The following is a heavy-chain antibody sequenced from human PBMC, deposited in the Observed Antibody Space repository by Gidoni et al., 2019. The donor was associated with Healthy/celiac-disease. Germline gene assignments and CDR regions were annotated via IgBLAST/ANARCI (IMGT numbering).Heavy chain of an antibody. J-gene: IGHJ6*02. V-gene: IGHV3-11*01. Sequence: QVPLVASGGGFVKLGGSLRLSCSAPGLTSRDYYMSWIRQVPGKGLEWVSYISSSGSTIYNADSVKGRFTISRDNAKNSLYLQMNSLRAEDTAVYYCARWDYNWNVPGGMDVWGQGTTVTVSS. CDR3: ARWDYNWNVPGGMDV. CDR1: GLTSRDYY. CDR2: ISSSGSTI. D-gene: IGHD1-20*01.